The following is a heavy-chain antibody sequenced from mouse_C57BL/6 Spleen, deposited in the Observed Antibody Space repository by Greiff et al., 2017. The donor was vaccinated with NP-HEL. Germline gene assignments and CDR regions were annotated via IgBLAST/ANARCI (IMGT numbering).Heavy chain of an antibody. CDR1: GYTFTSYW. CDR3: ATEGYYGSSYKKVDY. V-gene: IGHV1-64*01. CDR2: IHPNSGST. D-gene: IGHD1-1*01. Sequence: QVQLQQPGAELVKPGASVKLSCKASGYTFTSYWMHWVKQRPGQGLEWIGMIHPNSGSTNYNEKFKSKATLTVDKSSSTAYMQLSSLTSEDSAVYYCATEGYYGSSYKKVDYWGQGTTLTVSS. J-gene: IGHJ2*01.